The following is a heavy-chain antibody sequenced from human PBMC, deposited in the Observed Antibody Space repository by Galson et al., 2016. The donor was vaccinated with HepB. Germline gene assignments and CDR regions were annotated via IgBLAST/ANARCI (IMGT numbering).Heavy chain of an antibody. D-gene: IGHD3-22*01. CDR3: ARGSTPGYYYDREADNAFNL. J-gene: IGHJ3*01. Sequence: SLRLSCAASGFTVSSNYMSWVRQAPGKGLEWVSIIYSGGSTYYADSVKGRFTISRDTSKNTVYLQMNSLRAEDTAVYYCARGSTPGYYYDREADNAFNLWGQGTMVTVSS. V-gene: IGHV3-53*01. CDR2: IYSGGST. CDR1: GFTVSSNY.